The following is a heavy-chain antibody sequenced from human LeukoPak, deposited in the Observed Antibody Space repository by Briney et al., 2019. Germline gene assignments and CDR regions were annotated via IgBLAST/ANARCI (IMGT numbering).Heavy chain of an antibody. CDR3: AREGNSGSYPYFDY. V-gene: IGHV1-2*02. D-gene: IGHD1-26*01. CDR2: INPNSGGT. CDR1: GYTFTSYD. J-gene: IGHJ4*02. Sequence: ASVKVSCKASGYTFTSYDINWVRQATGQGLEWMGWINPNSGGTNYAQKFQGRVTMTRDTSISTAYMELSRLRSDDTAVYYCAREGNSGSYPYFDYWGQGTLVTVSS.